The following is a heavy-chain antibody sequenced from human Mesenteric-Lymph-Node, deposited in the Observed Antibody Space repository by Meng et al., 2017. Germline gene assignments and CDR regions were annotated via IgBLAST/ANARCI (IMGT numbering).Heavy chain of an antibody. V-gene: IGHV6-1*01. D-gene: IGHD3-10*02. Sequence: QVQLQQSGPGLVKPSQTLSLTCAISGDSVSSNSAAWNWIRQSPSRGLEWLGRTYYRSKYYNDYALSVKSQITINPDTSKNQFSLQLNSVTPEDTAIYYCARDWGDVRGGFDFWGQGTLVTVSS. CDR3: ARDWGDVRGGFDF. CDR2: TYYRSKYYN. CDR1: GDSVSSNSAA. J-gene: IGHJ4*02.